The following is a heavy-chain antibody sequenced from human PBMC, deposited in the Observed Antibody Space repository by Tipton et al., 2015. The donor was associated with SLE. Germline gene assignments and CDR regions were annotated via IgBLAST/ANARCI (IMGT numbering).Heavy chain of an antibody. J-gene: IGHJ3*02. CDR2: ISTTSSTI. V-gene: IGHV3-48*01. CDR1: GFTFSTHW. Sequence: SLRLSCAASGFTFSTHWMHWVRQAPGKGLEWVAYISTTSSTIYYADSVKGRFTISRHNSKNTVYLQMNSLRVEDTAVYYCARDPYGHGAFDIWGQGTLVTVSS. CDR3: ARDPYGHGAFDI. D-gene: IGHD4-17*01.